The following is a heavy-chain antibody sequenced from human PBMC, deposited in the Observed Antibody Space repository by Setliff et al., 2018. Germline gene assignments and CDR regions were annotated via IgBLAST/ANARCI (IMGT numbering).Heavy chain of an antibody. CDR3: ARGGSRWFGALSVPTTFDY. D-gene: IGHD3-10*01. J-gene: IGHJ4*02. CDR1: GETFSGFH. CDR2: INPSGST. V-gene: IGHV4-34*01. Sequence: PSETLSLTCAVYGETFSGFHWHWFRQAPGKGLEWIGQINPSGSTYYNPAVRGRVTISSDTSKNQFSLKLTSVTAADTAVYYCARGGSRWFGALSVPTTFDYWGQGIVVTVS.